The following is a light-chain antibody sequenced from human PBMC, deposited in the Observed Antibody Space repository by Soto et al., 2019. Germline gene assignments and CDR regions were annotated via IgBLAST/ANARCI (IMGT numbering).Light chain of an antibody. CDR3: QQYNNYPRT. Sequence: DIQMTQSPSTLSATIGDRVTITCRASESIRTWLAWYQHKPGKAPKFLIYDASSLESGVPSRFSGSGSGTEFTLTISNLQPDDFATYFCQQYNNYPRTVGKGTKVDIK. V-gene: IGKV1-5*01. CDR2: DAS. J-gene: IGKJ1*01. CDR1: ESIRTW.